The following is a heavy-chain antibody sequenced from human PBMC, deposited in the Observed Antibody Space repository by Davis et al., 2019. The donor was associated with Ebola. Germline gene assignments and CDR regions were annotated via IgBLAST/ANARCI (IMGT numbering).Heavy chain of an antibody. Sequence: ASVKVSCKASGYTFTSYGISWVRQAPGQGLEWMGWISAYNGNTNYAQKLQGRVTMTRDTSENTAYMELSSLRSEDTAVYYCARASLEGAGTRWFDPWGQGTLVTVSS. CDR1: GYTFTSYG. CDR2: ISAYNGNT. J-gene: IGHJ5*02. CDR3: ARASLEGAGTRWFDP. V-gene: IGHV1-18*01. D-gene: IGHD6-13*01.